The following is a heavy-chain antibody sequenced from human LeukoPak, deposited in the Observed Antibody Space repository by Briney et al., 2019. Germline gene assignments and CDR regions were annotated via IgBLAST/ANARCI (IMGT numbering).Heavy chain of an antibody. V-gene: IGHV3-15*01. Sequence: GGSLRLSCAASGFTFSNAWMSWVRQAPGKGLEWVGRIKSKTDGGTTDYAAPVKGRFTISRDDSKNTLYLQMNSLKTEDTAVYYCTTHRFLEWLLDFDYWGQGTLVTVSS. CDR2: IKSKTDGGTT. D-gene: IGHD3-3*01. CDR3: TTHRFLEWLLDFDY. CDR1: GFTFSNAW. J-gene: IGHJ4*02.